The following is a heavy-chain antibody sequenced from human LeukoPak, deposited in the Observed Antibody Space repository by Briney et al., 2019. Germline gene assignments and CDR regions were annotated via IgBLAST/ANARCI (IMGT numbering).Heavy chain of an antibody. D-gene: IGHD6-19*01. J-gene: IGHJ4*02. Sequence: SETLSLTCTVSGGSIRSSYYYWGWIRQPPGKGLEWIGSIYDSGSTYYNPSLKSRVTISVDTSKNQFSLKLSSVTAADTAVYYCARGLRHRRVWYSSGWYGVVYWGQGTLVTVSS. V-gene: IGHV4-39*07. CDR3: ARGLRHRRVWYSSGWYGVVY. CDR1: GGSIRSSYYY. CDR2: IYDSGST.